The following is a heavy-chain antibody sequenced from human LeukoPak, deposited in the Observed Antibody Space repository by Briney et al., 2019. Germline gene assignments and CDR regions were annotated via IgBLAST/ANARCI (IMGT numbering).Heavy chain of an antibody. V-gene: IGHV3-30*03. Sequence: GGSLRLSCAASGFTFSSYSMNWVRQAPGKGLEWVAVIPYDGSNKYYADSVKGRFTISRDNSKNTLYLQMNSLRAEDTAVYYCARDFRVAARPAGAWGQGTLVTVSS. J-gene: IGHJ5*02. D-gene: IGHD6-6*01. CDR1: GFTFSSYS. CDR3: ARDFRVAARPAGA. CDR2: IPYDGSNK.